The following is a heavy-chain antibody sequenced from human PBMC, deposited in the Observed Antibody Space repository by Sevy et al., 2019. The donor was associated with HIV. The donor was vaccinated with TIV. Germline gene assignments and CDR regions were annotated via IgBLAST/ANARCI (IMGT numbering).Heavy chain of an antibody. CDR2: ISGSGGST. CDR1: GFTFSSYA. V-gene: IGHV3-23*01. Sequence: GGSLRLSCAASGFTFSSYAMSWVRQAPGKGLERVSAISGSGGSTYYADSVKGRFTISRDNSKNTLYLQMNSLRAEDTAVYYCAKKPDYYYDSSGYYDYFDYWGQGTLVTVSS. J-gene: IGHJ4*02. D-gene: IGHD3-22*01. CDR3: AKKPDYYYDSSGYYDYFDY.